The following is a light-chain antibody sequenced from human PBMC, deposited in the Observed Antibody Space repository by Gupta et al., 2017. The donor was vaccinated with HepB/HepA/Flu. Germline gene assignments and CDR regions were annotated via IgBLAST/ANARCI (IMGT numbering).Light chain of an antibody. CDR3: ETSDSNNHVF. J-gene: IGLJ2*01. V-gene: IGLV4-60*03. Sequence: QPVLSPSSSASASLGSSVKLTCTLTSGHSSNITAWHQQQPGKAPRYLMKLESGGTYKKGSGVPDRFSGSSSGADRHLTISNLQSEDEADYYCETSDSNNHVFFGGGTKLTVL. CDR2: LESGGTY. CDR1: SGHSSNI.